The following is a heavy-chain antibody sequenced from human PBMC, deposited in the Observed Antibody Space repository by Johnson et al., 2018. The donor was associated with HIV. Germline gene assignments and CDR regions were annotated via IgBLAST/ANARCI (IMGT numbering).Heavy chain of an antibody. J-gene: IGHJ3*02. V-gene: IGHV3-30*04. CDR2: ISYDGSNK. Sequence: QEQLVESGGGVVQPGRSLRLSCAASGFTFSSYAMHWVRQAPGKGLEWVAVISYDGSNKYYADSVKGRFTISRDNSKNTLYLQMNSLRAEDTAVYYCMSRRGSPEARDAFDIWGQGTMVTVAS. CDR1: GFTFSSYA. D-gene: IGHD5-24*01. CDR3: MSRRGSPEARDAFDI.